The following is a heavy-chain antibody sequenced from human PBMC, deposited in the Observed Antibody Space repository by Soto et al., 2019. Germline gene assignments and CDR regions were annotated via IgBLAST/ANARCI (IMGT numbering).Heavy chain of an antibody. CDR3: ANSLMEDPYGMDV. CDR1: GFTFSSYG. Sequence: LRLSCAASGFTFSSYGMHWVRQAPGKGLGWVAVISYDGSNKYYADSVKGRFTISRDNSKNTLYLQMNSLRAEDTAVYYCANSLMEDPYGMDVWGQGTTVTVSS. D-gene: IGHD3-3*01. J-gene: IGHJ6*02. CDR2: ISYDGSNK. V-gene: IGHV3-30*18.